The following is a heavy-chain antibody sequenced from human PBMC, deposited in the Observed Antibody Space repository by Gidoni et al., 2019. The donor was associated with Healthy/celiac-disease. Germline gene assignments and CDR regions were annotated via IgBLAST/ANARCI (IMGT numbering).Heavy chain of an antibody. V-gene: IGHV4-59*01. J-gene: IGHJ4*02. CDR2: IYYSGST. Sequence: LQESGPGLVKPSETLSLTCPVSGGSIRNYYWSWVRQPPGKTLEWIGYIYYSGSTDYNPSLKSRVTMSVDTSKNQFSLELCSVTAADTAVYYCASDRRDGYNVPEVWGQGTLVIVSS. CDR1: GGSIRNYY. D-gene: IGHD5-12*01. CDR3: ASDRRDGYNVPEV.